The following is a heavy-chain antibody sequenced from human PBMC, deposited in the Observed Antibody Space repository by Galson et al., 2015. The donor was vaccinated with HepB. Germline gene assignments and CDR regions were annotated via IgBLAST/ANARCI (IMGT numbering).Heavy chain of an antibody. CDR3: ARGGLWFGELVSGMDV. CDR2: ISYDGSNK. V-gene: IGHV3-30-3*01. CDR1: GFTFSSYA. J-gene: IGHJ6*02. Sequence: SLRLSCAASGFTFSSYAMHWVRQAPGKGLEWVAVISYDGSNKYYADSVKGRFTISRDNSKNTLYLQMNSLRAEDTAVYYCARGGLWFGELVSGMDVWGQGTTVTVSS. D-gene: IGHD3-10*01.